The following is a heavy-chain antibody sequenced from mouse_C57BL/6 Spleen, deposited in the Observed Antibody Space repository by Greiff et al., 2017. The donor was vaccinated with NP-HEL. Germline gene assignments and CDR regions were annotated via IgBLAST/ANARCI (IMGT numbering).Heavy chain of an antibody. CDR2: IHPSDSDT. D-gene: IGHD1-1*01. CDR3: AMMLNYYGSRDYAMDY. CDR1: GYTFTSYW. V-gene: IGHV1-74*01. J-gene: IGHJ4*01. Sequence: VQLQQPGAELVKPGASVKVSCKASGYTFTSYWMHWVKQRPGQGLEWIGRIHPSDSDTNYNQKFKGKATLTVDKSSSTAYMQLSSLTSEDSAVYYCAMMLNYYGSRDYAMDYWGQGTSVTVSS.